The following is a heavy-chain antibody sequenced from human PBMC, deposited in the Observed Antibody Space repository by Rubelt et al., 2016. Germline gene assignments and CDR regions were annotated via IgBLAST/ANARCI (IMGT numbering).Heavy chain of an antibody. J-gene: IGHJ4*02. CDR1: GFTFYIFA. V-gene: IGHV3-7*04. CDR2: INQHGSDR. D-gene: IGHD1-26*01. CDR3: ATDSGRRLEY. Sequence: EVQLLASGGGLAQPGGSLTISCAASGFTFYIFAMTWVRQAQGKGREWVANINQHGSDRYQADSGKGRFTISRDKTKNSLDLQMNSLTAEETAVYYCATDSGRRLEYWGQGTLVTVSS.